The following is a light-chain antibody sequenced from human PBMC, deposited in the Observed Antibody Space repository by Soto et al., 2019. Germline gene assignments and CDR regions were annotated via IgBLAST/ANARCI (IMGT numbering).Light chain of an antibody. V-gene: IGLV2-14*03. CDR2: DVS. Sequence: QSVLTQPASVSGSPGQSITISCTGTSSDVGGYNYVSWYQHHPGELPKLMIYDVSNRPSGVSNRFSGSKSGNTASLTISGLQAEDEADYYCSSYTSSSSVVFGGGTKVTVL. CDR1: SSDVGGYNY. J-gene: IGLJ2*01. CDR3: SSYTSSSSVV.